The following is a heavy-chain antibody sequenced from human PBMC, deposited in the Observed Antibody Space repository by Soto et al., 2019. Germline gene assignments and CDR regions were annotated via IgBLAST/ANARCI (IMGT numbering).Heavy chain of an antibody. J-gene: IGHJ4*02. CDR2: VNPSGGHT. CDR1: GATFPDYY. D-gene: IGHD2-21*02. Sequence: ASVQVSCKASGATFPDYYIHWVRQDTGQGLEWMGTVNPSGGHTTYAQHFLGRVTMTRDTSTSTLYMELTSLTSDDTAIYYCARGGHVVVVTAALDYWGQGTLVTVSS. V-gene: IGHV1-46*01. CDR3: ARGGHVVVVTAALDY.